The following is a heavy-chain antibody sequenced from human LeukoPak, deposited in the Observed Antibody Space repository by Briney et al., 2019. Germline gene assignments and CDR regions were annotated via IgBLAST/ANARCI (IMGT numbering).Heavy chain of an antibody. V-gene: IGHV1-18*01. CDR3: ARARVVVTAMDYYYGMDV. Sequence: ASVKVSCKASGYTFTSYGISWVRQAPGQGLEWMGWISAYNGNTNYAQKLQGRVTMTTDTSTSTAYMELRSLRSDDTAVYYCARARVVVTAMDYYYGMDVWGQGTTVTVSS. J-gene: IGHJ6*02. D-gene: IGHD2-21*02. CDR2: ISAYNGNT. CDR1: GYTFTSYG.